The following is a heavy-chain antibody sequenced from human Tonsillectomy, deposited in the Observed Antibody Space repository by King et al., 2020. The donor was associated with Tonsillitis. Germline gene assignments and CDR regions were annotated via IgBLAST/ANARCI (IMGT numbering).Heavy chain of an antibody. CDR2: IIPVFGPP. V-gene: IGHV1-69*01. Sequence: VQLVQSGAEVKKPGSSVKISCKASGGSFNNYAINWVRQAPGIGLEWMGRIIPVFGPPNYAQKFRGRVTITADESTSSFNMEVSSLRSEDTAVYYCAREFQLLFGFDPWGQGTLVTVSS. J-gene: IGHJ5*02. D-gene: IGHD2-21*01. CDR1: GGSFNNYA. CDR3: AREFQLLFGFDP.